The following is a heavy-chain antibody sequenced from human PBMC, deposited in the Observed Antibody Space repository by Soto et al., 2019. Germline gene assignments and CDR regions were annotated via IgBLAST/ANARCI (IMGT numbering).Heavy chain of an antibody. CDR2: IYPGDSDT. CDR1: GYTFTNYW. J-gene: IGHJ6*01. V-gene: IGHV5-51*01. CDR3: EASIFYYGMHV. Sequence: PGESLKISCKGSGYTFTNYWIGWVRRMPGKGLEWMGIIYPGDSDTKYNPSFQGQVTISADKSITTTYLRWTRLKASDTAIYYCEASIFYYGMHVWGQGTTITVS.